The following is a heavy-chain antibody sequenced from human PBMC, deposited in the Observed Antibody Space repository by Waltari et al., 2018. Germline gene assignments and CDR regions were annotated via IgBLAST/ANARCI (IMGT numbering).Heavy chain of an antibody. CDR3: ARDPSQFSSDWYFDI. CDR1: DYSINSRHY. J-gene: IGHJ3*02. Sequence: QLQESGPGLVEPSETLSLTCSVSDYSINSRHYWVWIRQPPGQGLEWIASIYHTGSTYYNPSLKSRVTISVDKFKNLFSLKLNFVSAADTAVYYCARDPSQFSSDWYFDIWGLGTMVTVSS. V-gene: IGHV4-38-2*02. CDR2: IYHTGST. D-gene: IGHD6-13*01.